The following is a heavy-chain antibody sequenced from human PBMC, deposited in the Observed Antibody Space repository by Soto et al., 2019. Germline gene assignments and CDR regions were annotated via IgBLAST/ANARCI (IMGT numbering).Heavy chain of an antibody. D-gene: IGHD6-13*01. CDR2: IIPIFGTA. V-gene: IGHV1-69*13. Sequence: GASVKVSCKASGGTFSSYAISWVRQAPGQGLEWMGGIIPIFGTANYAQKFQGRVTITADESTSTAYMELSSLRSEDTAVYYCARGRRSAAAVDGMDVWGQGTTVTVSS. J-gene: IGHJ6*02. CDR1: GGTFSSYA. CDR3: ARGRRSAAAVDGMDV.